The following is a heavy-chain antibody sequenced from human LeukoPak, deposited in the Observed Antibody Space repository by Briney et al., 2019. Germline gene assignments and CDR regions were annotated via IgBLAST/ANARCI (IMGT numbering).Heavy chain of an antibody. CDR2: ISGSGGST. Sequence: GGPLRLSCAASGFTFSSYAMSWVRQAPGKGLEWVSAISGSGGSTYYADSVKGRFTISRDNSKNTLDLQMNSLRAEDTAVYYCAKDARGGYYDSSGYYYLDYWGQGTLVTVSS. D-gene: IGHD3-22*01. CDR1: GFTFSSYA. J-gene: IGHJ4*02. CDR3: AKDARGGYYDSSGYYYLDY. V-gene: IGHV3-23*01.